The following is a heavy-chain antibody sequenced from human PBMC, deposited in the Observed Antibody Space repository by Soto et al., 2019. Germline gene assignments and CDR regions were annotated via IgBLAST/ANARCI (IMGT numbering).Heavy chain of an antibody. J-gene: IGHJ4*02. V-gene: IGHV2-5*02. Sequence: QITLKESGPTLVKPTQTLTLTCTFSGFSLSTRGVGVGWIRQPPGKALEWLAIIYWDDDKRYSPSPKSRLTTTQATPKTQVVLKRTNMAPGDPATYSGANKGGGDRIRDYWGQGTLVTVSS. CDR1: GFSLSTRGVG. D-gene: IGHD3-16*01. CDR3: ANKGGGDRIRDY. CDR2: IYWDDDK.